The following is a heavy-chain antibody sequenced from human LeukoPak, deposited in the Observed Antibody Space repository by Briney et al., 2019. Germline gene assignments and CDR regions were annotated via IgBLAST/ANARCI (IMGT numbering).Heavy chain of an antibody. V-gene: IGHV4-59*08. Sequence: KPSETLSLTCTVSGGSISSYYWSWIRQPPGEGLEWIGYIYYSGSTNYNPSLKSRVTISVDTSKNQFSLKLSSVTAADTAVHYCASWDGFLQVFGYWGQGTLVTVSS. CDR3: ASWDGFLQVFGY. J-gene: IGHJ4*02. D-gene: IGHD2/OR15-2a*01. CDR1: GGSISSYY. CDR2: IYYSGST.